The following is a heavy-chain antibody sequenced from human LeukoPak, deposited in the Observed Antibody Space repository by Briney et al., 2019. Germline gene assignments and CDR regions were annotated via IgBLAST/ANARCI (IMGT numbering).Heavy chain of an antibody. D-gene: IGHD2-15*01. Sequence: PSETLSLTCAVYGGSFSGYYWSWIRQPPGKGLEWIGEINHSGSTNYNPSLKSRVTISVDTSKNQFSPKVTSVTAADTAVYYCARASRRVLLSNWGQGTLVTVSS. CDR2: INHSGST. V-gene: IGHV4-34*01. CDR1: GGSFSGYY. CDR3: ARASRRVLLSN. J-gene: IGHJ4*02.